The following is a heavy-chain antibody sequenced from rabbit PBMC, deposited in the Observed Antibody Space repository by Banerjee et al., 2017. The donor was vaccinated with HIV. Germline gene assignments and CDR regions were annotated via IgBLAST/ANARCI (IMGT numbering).Heavy chain of an antibody. CDR1: GIDFSSYYY. V-gene: IGHV1S43*01. Sequence: QEQLEESGGDLVKPGASLTLTCTASGIDFSSYYYMCWVRQAPGKGLEWIACIYNGDGSTYYASWAKGRFTISSHNAQNTLWLQLNSLTAADTATYFCARGYDDYDARLDLWGQGTLVTVS. D-gene: IGHD2-1*01. CDR3: ARGYDDYDARLDL. CDR2: IYNGDGST. J-gene: IGHJ3*01.